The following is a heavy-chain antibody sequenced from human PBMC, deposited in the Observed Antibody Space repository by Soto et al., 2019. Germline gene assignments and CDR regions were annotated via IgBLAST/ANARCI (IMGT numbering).Heavy chain of an antibody. J-gene: IGHJ6*02. CDR3: ARTRSRIAEKHYGMDV. Sequence: PGGSLRLSCAASGFPFSSYCMHWVRQAPGKGLEWVAVIWYDGSNKYYADSVKGRFTISRDNSKNTLYLQMNSLRAEDTAVYYCARTRSRIAEKHYGMDVWGQGTTVTSP. V-gene: IGHV3-33*01. CDR1: GFPFSSYC. CDR2: IWYDGSNK. D-gene: IGHD6-13*01.